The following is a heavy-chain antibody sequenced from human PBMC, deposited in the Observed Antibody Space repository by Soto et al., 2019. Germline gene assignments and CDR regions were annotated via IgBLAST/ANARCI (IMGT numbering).Heavy chain of an antibody. CDR2: IIPIFGTA. CDR1: GCTFSSYA. J-gene: IGHJ5*01. Sequence: AASVKVSCKASGCTFSSYAISWVRQAPGQGLEWMGGIIPIFGTANYAQKFQGRVTITADDSTSTAYLELSSLRSEDTAVYYCARDRITVFRVVISHGLFDPWGQGTLVTVSS. CDR3: ARDRITVFRVVISHGLFDP. D-gene: IGHD3-9*01. V-gene: IGHV1-69*13.